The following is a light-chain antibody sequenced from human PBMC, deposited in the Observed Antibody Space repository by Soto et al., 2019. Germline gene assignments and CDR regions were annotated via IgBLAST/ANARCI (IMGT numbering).Light chain of an antibody. CDR1: SSDVGGYNA. J-gene: IGLJ1*01. CDR3: NSFRVNRLYV. Sequence: QSALAQPASVSGSPGQTRTISFTGTSSDVGGYNAVSWYQHHPGKAPKLIIYEVTHRPAGVSGRFSASKSGNTASLTISGLQAEDEADYYCNSFRVNRLYVFGTGTKVTVL. V-gene: IGLV2-14*01. CDR2: EVT.